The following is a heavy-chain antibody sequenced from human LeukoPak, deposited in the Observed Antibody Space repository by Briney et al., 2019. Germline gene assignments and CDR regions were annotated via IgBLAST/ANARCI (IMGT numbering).Heavy chain of an antibody. D-gene: IGHD2-21*02. CDR1: GYTFTSYG. V-gene: IGHV1-18*01. CDR2: ISAYNGNT. J-gene: IGHJ4*02. Sequence: ASVKVSCKASGYTFTSYGISWVRQAPGQGLEWMGWISAYNGNTNYAQKLQGRVTMTTDTSTSTAYMELRSLRAEDTAVYYCAKDHRAYCGGDCVDFDYWGQGTLVTVSS. CDR3: AKDHRAYCGGDCVDFDY.